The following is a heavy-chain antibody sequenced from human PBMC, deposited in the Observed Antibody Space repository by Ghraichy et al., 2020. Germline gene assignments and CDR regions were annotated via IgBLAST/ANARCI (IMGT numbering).Heavy chain of an antibody. CDR1: GFTVSSNY. J-gene: IGHJ3*02. Sequence: LSLTCAASGFTVSSNYMSWVRQAQGKGLEWVSVIYSGGSTYYADSVKGRFTISRDNSKNTLYLQMNSLRAEDTAVYYCARDLPYDSSGYYYGGAFDIWGQGTMVTVSS. V-gene: IGHV3-53*01. CDR3: ARDLPYDSSGYYYGGAFDI. D-gene: IGHD3-22*01. CDR2: IYSGGST.